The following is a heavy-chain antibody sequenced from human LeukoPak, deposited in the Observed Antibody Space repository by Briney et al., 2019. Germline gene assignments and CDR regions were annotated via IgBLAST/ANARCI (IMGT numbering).Heavy chain of an antibody. CDR3: ASGYCSSTSCYWFDP. D-gene: IGHD2-2*01. CDR2: IIPIFGTT. Sequence: SVTVSCRASVGTFSSYAISWVRQAPGQGLEWMGGIIPIFGTTNYAQKFQGRVTITADKSTSTAYMELSSLRSEDTAVYYCASGYCSSTSCYWFDPWGQGTLVTVSS. V-gene: IGHV1-69*06. CDR1: VGTFSSYA. J-gene: IGHJ5*02.